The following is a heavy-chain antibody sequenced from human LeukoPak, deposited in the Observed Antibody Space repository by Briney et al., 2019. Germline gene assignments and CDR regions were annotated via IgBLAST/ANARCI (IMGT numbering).Heavy chain of an antibody. Sequence: HRASVKVSCKASGYTFTGYYMHWVRQAPGQGLEWMGRINPNSGGTNYAQKFQGRVTMTRDTSISTAYMELSRLRSDDTAVYYCARVSFYSSSSSNWGQGTLVTVSS. D-gene: IGHD6-6*01. CDR3: ARVSFYSSSSSN. V-gene: IGHV1-2*06. J-gene: IGHJ4*02. CDR1: GYTFTGYY. CDR2: INPNSGGT.